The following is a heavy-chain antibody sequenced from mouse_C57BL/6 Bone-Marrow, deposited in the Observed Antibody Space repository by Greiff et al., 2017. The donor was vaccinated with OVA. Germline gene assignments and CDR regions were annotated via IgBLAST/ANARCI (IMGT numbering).Heavy chain of an antibody. CDR1: GYTFTSYW. V-gene: IGHV1-64*01. CDR3: ARLVADAMDY. J-gene: IGHJ4*01. CDR2: IHPNSGST. Sequence: VQLQQPGAELVKPGASVKLSCKASGYTFTSYWMHWVKQRPGQGLEWIGMIHPNSGSTNYNEKFKGKATLTVDKSSSTAYMQLSSLTSEDSAVYYCARLVADAMDYWGQGTSVTVSS. D-gene: IGHD1-1*01.